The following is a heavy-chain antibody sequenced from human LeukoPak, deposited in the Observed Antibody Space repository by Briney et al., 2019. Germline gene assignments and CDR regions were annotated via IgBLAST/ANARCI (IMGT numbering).Heavy chain of an antibody. CDR3: ARVRQKGIIWFDP. Sequence: SETLSLTCTVSAYSINSDYSWGCIRQPPGQGLEWIGNIFHTGATYYNPSLKSRVTISVDTSKSQFSLRLSSVTATDTAVYFCARVRQKGIIWFDPWGQGTLVTVSS. J-gene: IGHJ5*02. CDR1: AYSINSDYS. D-gene: IGHD2-2*01. V-gene: IGHV4-38-2*02. CDR2: IFHTGAT.